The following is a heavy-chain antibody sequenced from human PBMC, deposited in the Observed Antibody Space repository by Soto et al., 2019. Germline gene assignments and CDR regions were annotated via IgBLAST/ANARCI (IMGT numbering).Heavy chain of an antibody. Sequence: SGGSLRLSCAASGFTVSSNYMSWVRQAPGKGLEWVSVIYSGGSTYYADSVKGRFTISRDNSKNTLYLQMNSLRAEDTAVYYCASINSSLYYYYYYGMDVWGQGTTVTVSS. V-gene: IGHV3-53*01. J-gene: IGHJ6*02. CDR2: IYSGGST. CDR1: GFTVSSNY. CDR3: ASINSSLYYYYYYGMDV. D-gene: IGHD2-15*01.